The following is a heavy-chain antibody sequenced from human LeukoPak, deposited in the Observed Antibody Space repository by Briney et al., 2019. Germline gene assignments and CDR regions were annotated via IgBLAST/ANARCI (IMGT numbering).Heavy chain of an antibody. J-gene: IGHJ5*02. CDR3: ARRKFLGWFDP. D-gene: IGHD7-27*01. CDR2: LNPNSGNA. V-gene: IGHV1-8*03. Sequence: GASVKVSCKASGYIFTTYDIGWVRQATGQGLEWMGWLNPNSGNAGYAQKFQGRVTISRNTFISTAYMELSSLRSDDTAIYYCARRKFLGWFDPWGQGTLVTVSS. CDR1: GYIFTTYD.